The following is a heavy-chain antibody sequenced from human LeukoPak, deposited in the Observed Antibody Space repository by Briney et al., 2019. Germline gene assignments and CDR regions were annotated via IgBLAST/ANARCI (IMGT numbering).Heavy chain of an antibody. CDR1: GYTFTCYY. V-gene: IGHV1-2*02. J-gene: IGHJ3*02. D-gene: IGHD2-2*01. CDR3: ARDPRYCSSTSCYYGDAFDI. CDR2: INPNSGGT. Sequence: ASVKVSCKASGYTFTCYYMHWVRQAPGQGLEWMGWINPNSGGTNYAQKFQGRVTMTRDTSISTAYMELSRLRSDDTAVYYCARDPRYCSSTSCYYGDAFDIWGQGTMVTVSS.